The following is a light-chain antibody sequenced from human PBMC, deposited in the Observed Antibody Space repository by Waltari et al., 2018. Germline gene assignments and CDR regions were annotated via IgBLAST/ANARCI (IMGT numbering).Light chain of an antibody. CDR2: GAS. Sequence: EIVLTQSPGSLLSSPGERVTLSCRASRSVSRALAWYQQKPGQAARLLIFGASNRATGMPDRFSCSGSETDVSLTSSRLEPEDFAVYYCQHYVRVPATFGRGTKVEIK. V-gene: IGKV3-20*01. CDR1: RSVSRA. J-gene: IGKJ1*01. CDR3: QHYVRVPAT.